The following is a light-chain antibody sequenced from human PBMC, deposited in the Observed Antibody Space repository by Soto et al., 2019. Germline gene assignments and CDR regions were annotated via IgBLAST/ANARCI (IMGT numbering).Light chain of an antibody. CDR3: QHYNSYSEA. CDR2: KAP. J-gene: IGKJ1*01. CDR1: QTISSW. Sequence: DIQMTQSPSTLSGSVGDRVTITCRASQTISSWLAWYQQKPGKAPKLLIYKAPTLKSGVPSRFSVSGSGTEFTLTISSLQPDDFATYYCQHYNSYSEAFGQGTKVELK. V-gene: IGKV1-5*03.